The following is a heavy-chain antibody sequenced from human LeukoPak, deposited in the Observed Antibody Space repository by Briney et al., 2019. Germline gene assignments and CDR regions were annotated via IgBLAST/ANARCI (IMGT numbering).Heavy chain of an antibody. CDR3: ARVPQVWKATYYFDY. Sequence: SETLSLTCTVSGGSISSSSYYWGWIRQPPGKGLEWIGSIYYSGSTYYNPSLKSRVTISVDTSKNQFSLKLSSVTAADTAVYYCARVPQVWKATYYFDYWGQGTLVTFSS. J-gene: IGHJ4*02. CDR1: GGSISSSSYY. CDR2: IYYSGST. D-gene: IGHD3-16*01. V-gene: IGHV4-39*01.